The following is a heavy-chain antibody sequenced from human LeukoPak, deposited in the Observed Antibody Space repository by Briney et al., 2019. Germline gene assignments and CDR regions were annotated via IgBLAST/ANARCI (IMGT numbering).Heavy chain of an antibody. CDR2: TYYRSKWYT. Sequence: SQTLSLTCAISGDSVSSNSAAWNWIRQSPSRGLEWQVRTYYRSKWYTDYAVCVKSRITINPDTSKHQFSMRLNSVAPDDTYVYYCARAPGQWLAYFDYWGQGTLVTVSS. CDR1: GDSVSSNSAA. CDR3: ARAPGQWLAYFDY. V-gene: IGHV6-1*01. J-gene: IGHJ4*02. D-gene: IGHD6-19*01.